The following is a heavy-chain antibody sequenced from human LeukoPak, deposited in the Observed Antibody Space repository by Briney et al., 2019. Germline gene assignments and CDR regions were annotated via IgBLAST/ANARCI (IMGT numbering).Heavy chain of an antibody. CDR3: AWSSDFRYYYYYMDV. Sequence: SETPSLTCTVSGGSISSYYWTWIRQPPGKGLEWIGYIYYTGSTNYNPSLKSRVTISVDTSKNQFSLKLSSVTAADTAVYYCAWSSDFRYYYYYMDVWGKGTTVTVSS. V-gene: IGHV4-59*01. D-gene: IGHD3-3*01. CDR1: GGSISSYY. CDR2: IYYTGST. J-gene: IGHJ6*03.